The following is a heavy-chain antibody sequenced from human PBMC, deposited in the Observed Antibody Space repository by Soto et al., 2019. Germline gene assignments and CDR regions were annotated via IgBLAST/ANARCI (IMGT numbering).Heavy chain of an antibody. CDR1: GYTFTGYY. D-gene: IGHD3-16*01. J-gene: IGHJ5*02. V-gene: IGHV1-2*02. CDR3: VREGGASWCDP. Sequence: QVQLVQSGAEVKKPGASVKVSCKASGYTFTGYYMHWVRQAPGQGLEWMGWINPNSGGTNYAQKLQGRVTMTRDTSISTAYTGLSRLRSYGTAVYYGVREGGASWCDPCVQGTLVTVSS. CDR2: INPNSGGT.